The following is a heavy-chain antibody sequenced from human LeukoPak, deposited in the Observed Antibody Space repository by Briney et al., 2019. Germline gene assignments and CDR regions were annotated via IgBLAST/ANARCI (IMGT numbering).Heavy chain of an antibody. V-gene: IGHV1-69*01. CDR3: ARDGSRYYDSSGYYYFDY. Sequence: SVKVSCKAAGGTFSSYAISWVRQAPGQGLEWMGGIIPIFGTANYAQKFQGRVTITADESTSTAYMELSSLRSEDTAVYYCARDGSRYYDSSGYYYFDYWGQGTLVTVSS. J-gene: IGHJ4*02. CDR1: GGTFSSYA. D-gene: IGHD3-22*01. CDR2: IIPIFGTA.